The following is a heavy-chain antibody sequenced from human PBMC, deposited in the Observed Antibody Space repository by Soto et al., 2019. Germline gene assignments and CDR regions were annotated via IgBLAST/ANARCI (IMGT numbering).Heavy chain of an antibody. Sequence: VQLVESGGGLVQPGGSLRISCEGSGFTFSSYWMHWVRQAPGKGLVWVSQINSDGSRTNYADSVKGRFSISRDNAKNTLYLQMNSLRAEDTAVYYCAQIREGYWGQGTLVTVSS. CDR3: AQIREGY. V-gene: IGHV3-74*01. CDR1: GFTFSSYW. CDR2: INSDGSRT. J-gene: IGHJ4*02. D-gene: IGHD3-10*01.